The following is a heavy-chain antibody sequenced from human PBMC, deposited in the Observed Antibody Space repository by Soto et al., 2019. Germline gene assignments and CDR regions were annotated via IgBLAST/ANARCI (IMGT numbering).Heavy chain of an antibody. CDR2: ISAYNGDT. D-gene: IGHD3-9*01. Sequence: QIQLVQSGAEVKKPGASVKVSCKTSGYTFTNYGISWVRQAPGQGLEWMGWISAYNGDTSYAQTLQGRVTMTVDTSPSAAYMELRILRSDDTSLFFCPRDTPLVYFVTVAPRFDYLGQGTLVTFSS. CDR1: GYTFTNYG. V-gene: IGHV1-18*01. CDR3: PRDTPLVYFVTVAPRFDY. J-gene: IGHJ4*02.